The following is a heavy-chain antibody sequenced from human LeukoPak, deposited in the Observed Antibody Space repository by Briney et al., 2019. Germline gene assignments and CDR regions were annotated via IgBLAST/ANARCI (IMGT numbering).Heavy chain of an antibody. CDR1: GGSISSYY. CDR2: ISNTGTT. V-gene: IGHV4-59*01. CDR3: ARDIWYYGSGSTNHAFDI. D-gene: IGHD3-10*01. Sequence: PSETLSLTCSVSGGSISSYYWSWIRQPPGKGLQWIGYISNTGTTNYNPSLKSRVTISLDTSKNQFSLRLNSVTAADTAVYYCARDIWYYGSGSTNHAFDIWGQGTMVTVSS. J-gene: IGHJ3*02.